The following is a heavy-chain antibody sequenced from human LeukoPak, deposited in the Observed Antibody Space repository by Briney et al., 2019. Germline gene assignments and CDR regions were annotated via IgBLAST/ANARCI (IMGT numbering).Heavy chain of an antibody. CDR1: GFTFSSYW. D-gene: IGHD5-24*01. V-gene: IGHV3-74*01. CDR2: INSDGSST. J-gene: IGHJ6*02. Sequence: GGSLRLSCAASGFTFSSYWMHWVRHAPGKGLVWVSRINSDGSSTSYADSVKGRFTISRDNAKNTLYLQMNSLRAEDTAVYYCARNRDGYFLGYYGMDVWGQGTTVTVSS. CDR3: ARNRDGYFLGYYGMDV.